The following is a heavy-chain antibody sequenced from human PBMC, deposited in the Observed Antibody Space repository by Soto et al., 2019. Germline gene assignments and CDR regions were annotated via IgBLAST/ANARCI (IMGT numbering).Heavy chain of an antibody. CDR2: ISTDNGHT. CDR3: ARAGYSSSWFSDYYYYGMDV. V-gene: IGHV1-18*04. D-gene: IGHD6-13*01. Sequence: QDQLVQSGTEVKKPGSSVKVSCKASGYTFTSYGITRVRQAPGQGLEWMGWISTDNGHTNYAQKFQGRVTLTTDTSTNAAYMELRSLRSDDTAVYYCARAGYSSSWFSDYYYYGMDVWGQGTTVTVSS. CDR1: GYTFTSYG. J-gene: IGHJ6*02.